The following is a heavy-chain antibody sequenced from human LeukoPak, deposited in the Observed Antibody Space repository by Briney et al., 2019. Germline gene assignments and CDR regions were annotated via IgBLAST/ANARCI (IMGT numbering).Heavy chain of an antibody. CDR1: GQSIRTTAYY. CDR2: IHSGGST. Sequence: PSETLSLTCTVSGQSIRTTAYYWPWVRQPPGKGLEWIGTIHSGGSTYYALSLKDRVTISVDASRNQFSLELNSVTAADTAVYYCARNASDSGTSYFDYWGQGTLVTVSS. CDR3: ARNASDSGTSYFDY. D-gene: IGHD1-26*01. J-gene: IGHJ4*02. V-gene: IGHV4-39*01.